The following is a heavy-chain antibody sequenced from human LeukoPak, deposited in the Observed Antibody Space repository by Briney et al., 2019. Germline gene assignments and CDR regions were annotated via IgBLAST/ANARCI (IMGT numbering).Heavy chain of an antibody. CDR1: GFTFSSYG. CDR2: ISGSGGST. V-gene: IGHV3-23*01. J-gene: IGHJ4*02. CDR3: AKDREGLRYFDWLLYY. Sequence: QTGGSLRLSYAASGFTFSSYGMSWVRQAPGKELEWVSAISGSGGSTYYADSVKGRFTISRDNSKNTLYLQMNSLRAEDTAVYYCAKDREGLRYFDWLLYYWGQGTLVTVSS. D-gene: IGHD3-9*01.